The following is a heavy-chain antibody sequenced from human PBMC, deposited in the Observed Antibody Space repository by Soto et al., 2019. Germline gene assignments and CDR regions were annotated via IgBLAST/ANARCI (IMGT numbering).Heavy chain of an antibody. CDR3: ARDRAYCTNGVCYENWFDP. V-gene: IGHV4-4*07. CDR2: IYTSGST. Sequence: SETLSLTCTVSGGSISSYYWSWIRQPAGKGLEWIGRIYTSGSTNYNPSLKSRVTMSVDTSKNQFSLKLSSVTAADTAVYYCARDRAYCTNGVCYENWFDPWGQGTLVTVSS. CDR1: GGSISSYY. D-gene: IGHD2-8*01. J-gene: IGHJ5*02.